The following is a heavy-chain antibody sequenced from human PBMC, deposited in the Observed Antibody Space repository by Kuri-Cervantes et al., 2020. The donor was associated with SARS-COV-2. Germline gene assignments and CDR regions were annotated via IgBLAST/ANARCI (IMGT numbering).Heavy chain of an antibody. J-gene: IGHJ5*02. Sequence: SGTLSLTCTVSDGSISNYYWSWIRQPPGKGLEWIGYIYHSGSTNYNPSLNSRVTISIDTSKNQFALRLSTVTAADTAVYYCARGGTYYYDRSGFDWFDPWGQGTLVTVSS. CDR2: IYHSGST. CDR1: DGSISNYY. V-gene: IGHV4-59*01. CDR3: ARGGTYYYDRSGFDWFDP. D-gene: IGHD3-22*01.